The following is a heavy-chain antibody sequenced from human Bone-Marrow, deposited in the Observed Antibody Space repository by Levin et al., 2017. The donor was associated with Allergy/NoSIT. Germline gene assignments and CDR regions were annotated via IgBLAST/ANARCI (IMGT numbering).Heavy chain of an antibody. CDR3: ARRSSSRVSHDAFDI. D-gene: IGHD6-13*01. Sequence: SVKVSCKASGGTFSSYAISWVRQAPGQGLEWMGGIIPIFGTANYAQKFQGRVTITADESTSTAYMELSSLRSEDTAVYYCARRSSSRVSHDAFDIWGQGTMVTVSS. CDR2: IIPIFGTA. V-gene: IGHV1-69*13. J-gene: IGHJ3*02. CDR1: GGTFSSYA.